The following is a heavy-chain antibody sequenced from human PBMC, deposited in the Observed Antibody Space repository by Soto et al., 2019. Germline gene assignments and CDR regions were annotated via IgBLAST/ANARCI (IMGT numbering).Heavy chain of an antibody. D-gene: IGHD1-20*01. CDR1: GFTFSDYG. CDR3: ARTSGVTAANESFQH. Sequence: EVQLLESGGGLVQPGGSLSLSCAASGFTFSDYGMSWVRQAPGRGLEWVSAVRGSGGSTYYADFVKGRFTISRDNSKNTLYLQMNAMRAEDADLYYCARTSGVTAANESFQHWGQGTLVPVSS. V-gene: IGHV3-23*01. CDR2: VRGSGGST. J-gene: IGHJ1*01.